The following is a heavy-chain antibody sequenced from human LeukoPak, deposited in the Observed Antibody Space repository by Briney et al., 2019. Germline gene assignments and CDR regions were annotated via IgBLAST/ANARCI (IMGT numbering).Heavy chain of an antibody. J-gene: IGHJ4*02. V-gene: IGHV4-59*08. Sequence: SETLSLTCTISGGSISSYYWSWIRQSPGKGLEWIGYIYNSGSTNYNPSLKRRVSISVDTSKNQFSLKLSSVTAADTAVYYCARQHSPELDYYRSGSYSYYFDYWGQGTLVTVSS. D-gene: IGHD3-10*01. CDR3: ARQHSPELDYYRSGSYSYYFDY. CDR2: IYNSGST. CDR1: GGSISSYY.